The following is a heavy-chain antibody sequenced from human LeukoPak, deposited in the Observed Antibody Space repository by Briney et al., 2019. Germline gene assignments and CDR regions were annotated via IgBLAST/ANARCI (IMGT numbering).Heavy chain of an antibody. D-gene: IGHD3-16*01. CDR2: IIPIFGTA. V-gene: IGHV1-69*05. J-gene: IGHJ4*02. CDR3: AAGLSKHPGEGYYFDY. Sequence: SVKVSCKASGDTFSSYAISWVRQAPGQGREWMGRIIPIFGTANYAQKFQGRVTITTDESTSTAYMELSSLRSEDTAVYYCAAGLSKHPGEGYYFDYWGQGTLVTVSS. CDR1: GDTFSSYA.